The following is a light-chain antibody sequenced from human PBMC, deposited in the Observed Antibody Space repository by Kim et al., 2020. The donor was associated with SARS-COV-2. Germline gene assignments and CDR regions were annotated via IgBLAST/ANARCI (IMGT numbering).Light chain of an antibody. J-gene: IGKJ2*01. V-gene: IGKV1-5*03. CDR2: KAS. CDR1: QTISAW. CDR3: QLYTNYPIT. Sequence: DIQMTQSPSTLSASVGDTVTITCRASQTISAWLAWYQQKPRKAPNLLIYKASNLQSGVPSRFSGSGSGTEFTLTISSLQPGDFAADCCQLYTNYPITFGQGETLEI.